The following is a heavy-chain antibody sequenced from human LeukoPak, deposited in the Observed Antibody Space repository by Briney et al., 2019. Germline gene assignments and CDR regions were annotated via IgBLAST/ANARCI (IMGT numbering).Heavy chain of an antibody. Sequence: PSETLSLTCTVSGGSISSGGYYWSWIRQPPGKGLEWIGYIYHSGSTYYNPSLKSRVTISVDRSKNQFSLKLSSVTAADTAVYCCARDGGRRGWPSIDYWGQGTLVTVSS. CDR3: ARDGGRRGWPSIDY. J-gene: IGHJ4*02. CDR1: GGSISSGGYY. CDR2: IYHSGST. V-gene: IGHV4-30-2*01. D-gene: IGHD6-19*01.